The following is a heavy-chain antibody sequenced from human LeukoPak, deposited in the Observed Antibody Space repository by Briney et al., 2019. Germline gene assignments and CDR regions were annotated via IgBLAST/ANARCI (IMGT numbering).Heavy chain of an antibody. CDR1: GGSISSGNYY. Sequence: SQTLSLTCTVSGGSISSGNYYWSWIRQPAGKGLEWIGRIYTSGSTDYNPSLKSRVTISVDTSKNQFSLKLSSMTAADTAVYYCARLPGTARYSSGWDKRNWFDPWGQGTLVTVSS. V-gene: IGHV4-61*02. CDR3: ARLPGTARYSSGWDKRNWFDP. J-gene: IGHJ5*02. D-gene: IGHD6-25*01. CDR2: IYTSGST.